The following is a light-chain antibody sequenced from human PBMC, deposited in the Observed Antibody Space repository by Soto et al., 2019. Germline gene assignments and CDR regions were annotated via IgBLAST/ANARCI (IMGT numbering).Light chain of an antibody. CDR3: QQYEVYPWT. V-gene: IGKV1-5*01. CDR1: QALSNY. CDR2: EAS. J-gene: IGKJ1*01. Sequence: DIQLTQSPSVLSASVGDTVTITCRASQALSNYLAWYQQKPGKAPKILIYEASSLERGVPSRFSASGSGTEFTLTISSLQPDDSATYYCQQYEVYPWTFGRGTKVDI.